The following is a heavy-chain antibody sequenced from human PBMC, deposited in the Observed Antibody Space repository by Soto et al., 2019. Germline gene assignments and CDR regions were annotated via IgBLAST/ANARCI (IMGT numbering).Heavy chain of an antibody. CDR2: IRSKAYGGTT. CDR1: GFTFVDYA. V-gene: IGHV3-49*03. D-gene: IGHD3-10*01. Sequence: GGSLRLSCTASGFTFVDYAMSWFRQAPGKGLEWVGFIRSKAYGGTTEYAASVKGRFTISRDDSKSIAYLQMNSLKTEDTAVYYCTSSHVLLWFGEPYHSGYDYGMDVWGQGTTVTVSS. J-gene: IGHJ6*02. CDR3: TSSHVLLWFGEPYHSGYDYGMDV.